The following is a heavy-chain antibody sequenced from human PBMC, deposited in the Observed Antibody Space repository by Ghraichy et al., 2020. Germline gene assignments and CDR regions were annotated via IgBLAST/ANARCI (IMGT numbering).Heavy chain of an antibody. CDR2: IYSGGDT. V-gene: IGHV3-66*01. Sequence: GGSLRLSCAASGFTVRNNYVSWVRQAPGKGLEWVSIIYSGGDTYYADSVKGRFTISRDDSKNTVFLQMNSLRAEDTAVYYCARNLGDGQWGQGTLVTVSS. CDR3: ARNLGDGQ. CDR1: GFTVRNNY. D-gene: IGHD5-24*01. J-gene: IGHJ4*02.